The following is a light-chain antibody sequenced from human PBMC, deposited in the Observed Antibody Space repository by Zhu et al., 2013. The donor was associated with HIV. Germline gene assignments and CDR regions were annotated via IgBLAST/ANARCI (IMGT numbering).Light chain of an antibody. V-gene: IGKV3-20*01. CDR1: QSVGNNF. Sequence: EIVLTQSPGTLSLSPGERATLSCRASQSVGNNFLAWYQHKPGQAPRLLIYDSSTRATGVPAKFSGSGSGTEFTLTISRLEPEDFAVYYCQHYGSSPSWTFGQGTKVEIK. CDR3: QHYGSSPSWT. J-gene: IGKJ1*01. CDR2: DSS.